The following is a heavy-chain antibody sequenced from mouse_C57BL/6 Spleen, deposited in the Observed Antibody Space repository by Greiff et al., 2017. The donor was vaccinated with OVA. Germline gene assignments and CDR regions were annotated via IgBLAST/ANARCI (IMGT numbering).Heavy chain of an antibody. CDR3: SRADYGGSLDD. V-gene: IGHV1-55*01. CDR1: GFTFTSYW. J-gene: IGHJ2*01. CDR2: IYSDCGST. Sequence: QVQLQQSGAELVKPGASVKMSCKASGFTFTSYWITWVKQRPGQGLEWIGDIYSDCGSTNYNEKLQSKATMTVDNSYSKAYMQLSDHTAKDSAVCYFSRADYGGSLDDWGQGTTLTVSS. D-gene: IGHD2-4*01.